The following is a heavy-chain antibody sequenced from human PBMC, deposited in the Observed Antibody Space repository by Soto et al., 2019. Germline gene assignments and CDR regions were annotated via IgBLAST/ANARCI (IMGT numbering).Heavy chain of an antibody. CDR3: ARHPRPANSSSWYPWFDP. V-gene: IGHV5-51*01. D-gene: IGHD6-13*01. CDR1: GYSFTSYW. J-gene: IGHJ5*02. CDR2: IYPGDSDT. Sequence: PGESLKISCKGSGYSFTSYWIGWVRQMPGKGLEWMGIIYPGDSDTRYSPSFQGQVTISADKSISTAYLQWSSLKASDTAMYYCARHPRPANSSSWYPWFDPWGQGTLVTVSS.